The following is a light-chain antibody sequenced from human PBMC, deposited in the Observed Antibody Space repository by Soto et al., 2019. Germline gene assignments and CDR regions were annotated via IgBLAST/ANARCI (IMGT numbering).Light chain of an antibody. CDR1: QSVSSSY. V-gene: IGKV3-20*01. J-gene: IGKJ4*01. CDR3: QQYGSSPLT. Sequence: EIVLTQSPGTLSLSPGERATLSCRASQSVSSSYLAWYQQKPGQAPRLLIYGASSRATGIPDRFSGSGSGTDSTLTISRLEPEDFAVYYCQQYGSSPLTFGRGTKVDIK. CDR2: GAS.